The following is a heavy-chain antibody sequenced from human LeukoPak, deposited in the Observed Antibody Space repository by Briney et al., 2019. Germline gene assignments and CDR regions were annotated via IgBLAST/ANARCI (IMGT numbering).Heavy chain of an antibody. J-gene: IGHJ4*02. CDR2: INPSGGST. Sequence: GAPVKVSCKASGYTFTNYYMHWMRQAPGQGLEWMGIINPSGGSTSYAQKFQGRVTMTRDTSTSTVYMELSSLRSDDTAVYYCARAGYDSSGYYSYWGQGTLVTVSS. CDR3: ARAGYDSSGYYSY. CDR1: GYTFTNYY. D-gene: IGHD3-22*01. V-gene: IGHV1-46*01.